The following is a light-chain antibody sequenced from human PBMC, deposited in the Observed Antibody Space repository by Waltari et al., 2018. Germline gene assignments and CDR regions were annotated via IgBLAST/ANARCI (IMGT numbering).Light chain of an antibody. J-gene: IGLJ1*01. CDR2: EAN. CDR3: CSYAGTITPYV. CDR1: SSDVGSYNL. V-gene: IGLV2-23*01. Sequence: QSALTQPASVSGSPGQSVTTSCTGTSSDVGSYNLVSWYQHHPGKAPKLMIYEANKRPSGVSNRFSGYKSGITASLTISGLQAEDEADYYCCSYAGTITPYVFGSGTKVTVL.